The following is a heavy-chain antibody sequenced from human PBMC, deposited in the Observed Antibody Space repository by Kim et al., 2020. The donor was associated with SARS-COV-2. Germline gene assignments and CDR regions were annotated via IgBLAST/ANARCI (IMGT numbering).Heavy chain of an antibody. CDR3: AKAITYYYDSSGYQDY. D-gene: IGHD3-22*01. Sequence: GGSLRLSCAASGFTFSSYAMSWVRQAPGKGLEWVSAISGSGGSTYYADSVKGRFTISRDNSKNTLYLQMNSLRAEDTAVYYCAKAITYYYDSSGYQDYWGQGTLVTVSS. CDR1: GFTFSSYA. CDR2: ISGSGGST. J-gene: IGHJ4*02. V-gene: IGHV3-23*01.